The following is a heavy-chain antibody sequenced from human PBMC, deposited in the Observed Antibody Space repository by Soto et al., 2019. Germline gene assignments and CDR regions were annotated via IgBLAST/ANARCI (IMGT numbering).Heavy chain of an antibody. V-gene: IGHV4-31*03. CDR1: GGSISSGGYY. CDR3: ARDGGYGSGSYRFDY. Sequence: QVQLQESGPGLVRPSQTLSLTCTVSGGSISSGGYYWSWIRQHPGKGLEWIGYIYYSGMTNYNPSLKSRVTISVDTSKNQFSLKLSSVTAADTAVYYCARDGGYGSGSYRFDYWGQGTLVTVSS. CDR2: IYYSGMT. D-gene: IGHD3-10*01. J-gene: IGHJ4*02.